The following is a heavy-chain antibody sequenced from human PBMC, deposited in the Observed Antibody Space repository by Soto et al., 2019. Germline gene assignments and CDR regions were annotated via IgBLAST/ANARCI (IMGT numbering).Heavy chain of an antibody. J-gene: IGHJ5*02. CDR1: GGSVSSGSYY. Sequence: SETLSLTCTVSGGSVSSGSYYWSWIRQPPGKGLEWIGYIYYSGSTNYNPSLKSRVTISVDTSKNQFSLKLSSVTAADTAVYYCARGASEYDILTGYYRPWWFDPGAREPRSPAPQ. CDR3: ARGASEYDILTGYYRPWWFDP. V-gene: IGHV4-61*01. CDR2: IYYSGST. D-gene: IGHD3-9*01.